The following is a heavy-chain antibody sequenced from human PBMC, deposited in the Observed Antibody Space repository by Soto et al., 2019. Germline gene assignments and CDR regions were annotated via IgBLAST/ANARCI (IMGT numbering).Heavy chain of an antibody. J-gene: IGHJ4*02. CDR1: RFTFSGYS. CDR3: AKSYGDTWKHYYFDY. Sequence: EVQLLESGGGLVQPGGSLRLSCAASRFTFSGYSMSWVCQAPGKGLEWVSGISGSGGSTYYADSVKGRFTISRDNSESTLFLQMNSLRAEDTALYYCAKSYGDTWKHYYFDYWGQGTLVTVSS. V-gene: IGHV3-23*01. D-gene: IGHD3-3*02. CDR2: ISGSGGST.